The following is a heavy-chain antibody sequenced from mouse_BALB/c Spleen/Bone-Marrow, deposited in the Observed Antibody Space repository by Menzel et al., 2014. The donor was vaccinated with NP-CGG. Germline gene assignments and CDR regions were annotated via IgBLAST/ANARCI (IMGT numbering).Heavy chain of an antibody. V-gene: IGHV14-3*02. CDR3: ASYVYGYYFDY. CDR1: GFNIKDTY. CDR2: IDPANGNT. J-gene: IGHJ2*01. Sequence: EVKLQESGAELVEPGASVKLSCTASGFNIKDTYMHWVKQRPEQGLEWIGRIDPANGNTKYDPKFQGKASITADTSSNTANLQLSSLTSEDTAVYYCASYVYGYYFDYWGQGTTLTVSS. D-gene: IGHD2-2*01.